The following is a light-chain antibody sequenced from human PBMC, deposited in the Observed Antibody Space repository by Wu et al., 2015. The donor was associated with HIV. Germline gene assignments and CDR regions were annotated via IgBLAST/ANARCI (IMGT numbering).Light chain of an antibody. CDR1: QSIGTN. Sequence: EIVMTQSPATLSVSPGERAALSCRASQSIGTNLAWYQQKRGQAPRLLMYGASTRATGIPARSSGSGSGTEFTLTISGLQSEDFAVYYCQQYNNLVTFGGGTKVEIK. J-gene: IGKJ4*01. CDR2: GAS. V-gene: IGKV3-15*01. CDR3: QQYNNLVT.